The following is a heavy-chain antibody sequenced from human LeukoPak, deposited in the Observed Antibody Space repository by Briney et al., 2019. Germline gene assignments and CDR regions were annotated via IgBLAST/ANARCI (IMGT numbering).Heavy chain of an antibody. CDR2: ISHSGST. CDR1: GGSISSGGYS. J-gene: IGHJ5*02. V-gene: IGHV4-30-2*01. CDR3: ARGLMYYDSSGYYYSIGSSNWFDP. Sequence: PSGTLSLTCVVSGGSISSGGYSWNWIRQPPGKGLEWIGYISHSGSTYYSPSLKSRVSMSVDRSKNQFSLNLNFVTAADTAVYYCARGLMYYDSSGYYYSIGSSNWFDPWGQGTLVTVSS. D-gene: IGHD3-22*01.